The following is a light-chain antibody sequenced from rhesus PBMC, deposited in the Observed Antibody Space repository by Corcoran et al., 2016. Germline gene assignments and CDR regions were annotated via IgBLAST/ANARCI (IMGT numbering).Light chain of an antibody. Sequence: DIVMTQTPLSLPVTPGEPASISCRSSQSLLDSEDGNTYLDWYLQKPGQSSQFLIYGVSNRASGVPDRVSGSGSETVFTLKISRVEAEDVGVYYCMQALEFPLTFGGGTKVEIK. J-gene: IGKJ4*01. CDR1: QSLLDSEDGNTY. CDR3: MQALEFPLT. CDR2: GVS. V-gene: IGKV2-104*02.